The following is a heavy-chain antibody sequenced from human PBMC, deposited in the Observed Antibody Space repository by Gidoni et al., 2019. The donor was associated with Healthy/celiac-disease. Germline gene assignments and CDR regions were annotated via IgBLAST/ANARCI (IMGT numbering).Heavy chain of an antibody. Sequence: EVQLVQSGAEVKKPGESLRISCKGSGYSCTSYWISWVRQMPGKGLEWMGRIEPSDSYTNYSPSFQGHVTISADKSISTAYLQWSSLKASDTAMYYCARHPNCGGDCYSFWFDPWGQGTLVTVSS. CDR2: IEPSDSYT. J-gene: IGHJ5*02. CDR1: GYSCTSYW. CDR3: ARHPNCGGDCYSFWFDP. D-gene: IGHD2-21*01. V-gene: IGHV5-10-1*03.